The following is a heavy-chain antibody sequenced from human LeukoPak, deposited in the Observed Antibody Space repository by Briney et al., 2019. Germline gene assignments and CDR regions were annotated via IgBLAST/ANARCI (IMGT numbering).Heavy chain of an antibody. CDR1: GFTFSSHW. V-gene: IGHV3-74*01. CDR2: INNDGRST. CDR3: ARDSNTDWYFDL. Sequence: GGSLRLSCAASGFTFSSHWVHWVRQAPGKGLVWVSHINNDGRSTRYANSVKGRFTISRDNAKNTVYLQMNSLRVEDTAVYYCARDSNTDWYFDLWGRGTLVTVSS. J-gene: IGHJ2*01. D-gene: IGHD2-8*02.